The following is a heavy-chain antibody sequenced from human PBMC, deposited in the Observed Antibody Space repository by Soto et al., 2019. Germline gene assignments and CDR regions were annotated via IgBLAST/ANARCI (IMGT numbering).Heavy chain of an antibody. V-gene: IGHV3-23*01. Sequence: GGSLRLSCAASGFTFGTYALSWVRQAPGKGLEWVSAISGSGGSTYVADTVKGRFTISRDNSRNTPYLQMNSLRAEDTAVYFCVKGVGQYYFYYYMDVWGKGTTVTVSS. D-gene: IGHD2-15*01. CDR1: GFTFGTYA. J-gene: IGHJ6*03. CDR2: ISGSGGST. CDR3: VKGVGQYYFYYYMDV.